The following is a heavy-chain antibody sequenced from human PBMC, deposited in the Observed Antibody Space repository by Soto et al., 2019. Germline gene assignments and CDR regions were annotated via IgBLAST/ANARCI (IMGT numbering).Heavy chain of an antibody. CDR2: IYHSGST. Sequence: QLQLQESGSGLVKPSQTLSLTCAVSGGSISSGGYSWSWIRQPPGKGLEWIGYIYHSGSTYYNPSLKSRVTIAVDRSKNQFSLRLSSGTAADTAVYYCAAGGGLPRYYWGQGTLVTVSS. D-gene: IGHD5-12*01. J-gene: IGHJ4*02. V-gene: IGHV4-30-2*01. CDR1: GGSISSGGYS. CDR3: AAGGGLPRYY.